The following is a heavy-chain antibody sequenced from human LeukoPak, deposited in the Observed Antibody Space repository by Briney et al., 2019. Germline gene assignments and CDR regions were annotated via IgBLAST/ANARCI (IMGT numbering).Heavy chain of an antibody. V-gene: IGHV4-4*02. J-gene: IGHJ4*02. CDR2: IYYGGST. D-gene: IGHD2-15*01. CDR3: ARGVRYCSGGTCYYYFDY. CDR1: GGSISSSNW. Sequence: SETLSLTCAVSGGSISSSNWWSWVRQPPGKGLEWIGTIYYGGSTYYNPSLKSRVTISEDTSKNQFSLKLSSVTAADTAVYYCARGVRYCSGGTCYYYFDYWGQGTLVTVSS.